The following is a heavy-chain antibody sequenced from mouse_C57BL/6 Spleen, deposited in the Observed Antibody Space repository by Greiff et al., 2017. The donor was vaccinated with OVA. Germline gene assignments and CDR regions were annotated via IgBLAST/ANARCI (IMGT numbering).Heavy chain of an antibody. D-gene: IGHD2-10*01. CDR2: IDPANGNT. CDR3: AGGAYYGNLYAMDY. J-gene: IGHJ4*01. Sequence: VQLKESVAELVRPGASVKLSCTASGFTIKNTYMHWVKQRPEQGLEWIGRIDPANGNTKYAPKFQGKATITADTSSNTAYLQLSSLTSEDTAIYYCAGGAYYGNLYAMDYWGQGTSVTVSS. V-gene: IGHV14-3*01. CDR1: GFTIKNTY.